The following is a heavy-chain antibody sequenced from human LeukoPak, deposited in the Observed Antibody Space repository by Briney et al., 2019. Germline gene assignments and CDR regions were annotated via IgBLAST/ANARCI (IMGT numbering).Heavy chain of an antibody. V-gene: IGHV3-30*02. D-gene: IGHD3-10*01. Sequence: GGSLRLSCAASGFTFSSYGMHWVRQAPGKGLEWVAFIRYDGSNKYYVDSVKGRFTISRDNSKNTLYLQMNSLRAEDTAVYYCAKDPYSYGSGSYVWFDPWGQGTLVTVSS. CDR1: GFTFSSYG. J-gene: IGHJ5*02. CDR2: IRYDGSNK. CDR3: AKDPYSYGSGSYVWFDP.